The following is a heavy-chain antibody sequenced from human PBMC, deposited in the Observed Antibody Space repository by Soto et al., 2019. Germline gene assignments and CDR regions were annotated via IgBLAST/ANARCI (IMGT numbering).Heavy chain of an antibody. J-gene: IGHJ4*02. CDR3: ARYFPTYDVLRFLEWFGYYFDY. Sequence: GGSLRLSCAASGFTFSSYSMNWVRQAPGKGLEWVSYISSSSSTIYYADSVKGRFTISRDNAKNSLYLQMNSLRAEDTAVYYCARYFPTYDVLRFLEWFGYYFDYWGQGTLVTVSS. CDR2: ISSSSSTI. D-gene: IGHD3-3*01. V-gene: IGHV3-48*01. CDR1: GFTFSSYS.